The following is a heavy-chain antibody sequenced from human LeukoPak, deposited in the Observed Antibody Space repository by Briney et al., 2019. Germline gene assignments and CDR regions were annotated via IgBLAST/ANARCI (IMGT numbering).Heavy chain of an antibody. D-gene: IGHD3-9*01. Sequence: SETLSLTCAVYGGSFSGYYWSWIRQPPGKGLEWIGEINHSGSTNYNPSLKSRVTISVDTSKNQFSLKLSSVTAADTAVYYCARGEPLKRSLRYFDWLGLGCFDPWGQGTLVTVSS. CDR1: GGSFSGYY. J-gene: IGHJ5*02. CDR3: ARGEPLKRSLRYFDWLGLGCFDP. CDR2: INHSGST. V-gene: IGHV4-34*01.